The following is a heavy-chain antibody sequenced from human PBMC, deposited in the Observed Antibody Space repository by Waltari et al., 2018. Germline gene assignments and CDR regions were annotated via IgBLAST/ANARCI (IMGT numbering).Heavy chain of an antibody. Sequence: QLQLQESGPGLVKPSETLSLTCTVSGGSISSSSYYWGWIRQPPGKGLEWIGSIYYSGSTNPNPPLRSRVTIALDAATSQFSGKLSSGTAADTAVYYCARLSNYYDSSGYLDYWGQGTLVTVSS. V-gene: IGHV4-39*01. CDR1: GGSISSSSYY. D-gene: IGHD3-22*01. CDR3: ARLSNYYDSSGYLDY. CDR2: IYYSGST. J-gene: IGHJ4*02.